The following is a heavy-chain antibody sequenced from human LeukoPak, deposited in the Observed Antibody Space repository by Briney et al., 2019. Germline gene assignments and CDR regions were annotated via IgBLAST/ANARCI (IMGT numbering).Heavy chain of an antibody. J-gene: IGHJ4*02. Sequence: GGSLRLCCAASGFTFSSYSMNWVRQAPGKGLEWVSSISSSSSYIYYADSVKGRFTISRDNAKNSLYLQMNSLRAEDTAVYYCARPTADSSGYYGWGQGTLVTVTS. V-gene: IGHV3-21*01. CDR2: ISSSSSYI. D-gene: IGHD3-22*01. CDR3: ARPTADSSGYYG. CDR1: GFTFSSYS.